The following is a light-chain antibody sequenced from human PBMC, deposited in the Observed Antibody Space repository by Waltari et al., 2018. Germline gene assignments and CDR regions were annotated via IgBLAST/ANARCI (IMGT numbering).Light chain of an antibody. J-gene: IGKJ4*01. CDR3: QQYDGEVVT. V-gene: IGKV3-20*01. Sequence: EIVLTQSPGTLSLSPGERATLSCRASQSVTSISLTWYQQKLGPAPRLLIYGTSSRATGIPDRCRDSGSGTDFTLTISRLEPEDFAVYYCQQYDGEVVTFGGGTKVEI. CDR1: QSVTSIS. CDR2: GTS.